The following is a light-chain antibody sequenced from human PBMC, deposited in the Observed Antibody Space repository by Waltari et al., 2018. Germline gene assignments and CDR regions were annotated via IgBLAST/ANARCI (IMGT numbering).Light chain of an antibody. CDR3: LQHNSYPYT. Sequence: DIQMTQSPSSLSASVGDRVTTTCRASQSISSYLNWYQQKPGKAPKLLIYAASSLQSGVPSRFSGSGSGTDFTLTISSLQPEDFATYYCLQHNSYPYTFGQGTKLEIK. J-gene: IGKJ2*01. CDR1: QSISSY. V-gene: IGKV1-17*01. CDR2: AAS.